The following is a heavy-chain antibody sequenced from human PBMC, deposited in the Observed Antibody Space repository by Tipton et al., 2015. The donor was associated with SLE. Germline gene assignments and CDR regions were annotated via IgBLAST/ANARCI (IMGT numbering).Heavy chain of an antibody. CDR1: GGSFSGYY. CDR2: INHSGST. J-gene: IGHJ4*02. CDR3: ARGRAVAGTSVDY. Sequence: TLSLTCAVYGGSFSGYYWSWIRQPPGKGLEWIGEINHSGSTNYNPSLKSRLTISVDTSKNQFTLKLSSVTAADTAVYYCARGRAVAGTSVDYWGQGTLVTVSA. D-gene: IGHD6-19*01. V-gene: IGHV4-34*01.